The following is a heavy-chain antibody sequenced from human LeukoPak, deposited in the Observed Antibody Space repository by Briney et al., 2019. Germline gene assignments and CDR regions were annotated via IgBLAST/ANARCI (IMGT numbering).Heavy chain of an antibody. CDR1: EFTFSDYS. D-gene: IGHD1-26*01. V-gene: IGHV3-21*01. CDR2: ISSSSRYI. J-gene: IGHJ4*02. Sequence: PGGSLRLSCAASEFTFSDYSMNWVRQAPGKGLEWVASISSSSRYIYYADSVKGRFTISRDNAKNSPYLQMNSLRAEDTALYYCARVGIRGSYPYFDYWGQGTLVTVSS. CDR3: ARVGIRGSYPYFDY.